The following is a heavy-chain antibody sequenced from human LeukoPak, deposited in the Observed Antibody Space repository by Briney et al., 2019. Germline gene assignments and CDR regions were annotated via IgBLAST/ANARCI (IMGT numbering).Heavy chain of an antibody. D-gene: IGHD6-13*01. Sequence: PGRSLGLSCAASGFTFRTYGMHWVRQAPGKGLEWVAVISYDGSNKHYADSVKGRFTISRDNSKNTLYLQMNSLRAEDTAVYYCAKVDGSSWYGGAFDIWGQGTMVTVSS. J-gene: IGHJ3*02. CDR3: AKVDGSSWYGGAFDI. CDR2: ISYDGSNK. CDR1: GFTFRTYG. V-gene: IGHV3-30*18.